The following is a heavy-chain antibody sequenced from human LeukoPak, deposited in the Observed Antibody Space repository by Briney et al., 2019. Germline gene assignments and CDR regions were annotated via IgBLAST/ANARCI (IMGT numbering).Heavy chain of an antibody. D-gene: IGHD2/OR15-2a*01. Sequence: GGSLRLSCAASGFTFSSYAMSWVRQAPGKGLEWVSAISGSGGSTYYADPVKGRFTISRDNSKNTLYLQMNSLRAEDTAVYYCAKDHDGGIVQTIFDYWGQGTLVTVSS. CDR2: ISGSGGST. CDR3: AKDHDGGIVQTIFDY. CDR1: GFTFSSYA. V-gene: IGHV3-23*01. J-gene: IGHJ4*02.